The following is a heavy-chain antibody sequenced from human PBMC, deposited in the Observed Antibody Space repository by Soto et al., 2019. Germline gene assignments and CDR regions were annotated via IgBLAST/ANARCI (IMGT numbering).Heavy chain of an antibody. CDR3: ARRDRSGFSYWFDT. CDR2: IYFSGTT. CDR1: GGSISSGDYY. D-gene: IGHD3-22*01. J-gene: IGHJ5*02. Sequence: SETLSLTCTVSGGSISSGDYYWSWIRQHPGKGLEWMGTIYFSGTTYYNPSLKSRVTISVDTSKNQFSLNLSSVTAADTAVYYCARRDRSGFSYWFDTWGQGTMVTVYS. V-gene: IGHV4-31*03.